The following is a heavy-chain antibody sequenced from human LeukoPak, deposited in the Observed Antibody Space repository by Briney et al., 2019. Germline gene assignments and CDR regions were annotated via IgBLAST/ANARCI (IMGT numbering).Heavy chain of an antibody. Sequence: PSETLSLTCAVSGGSISSSNWWSWVRQPPGKGLEWIGEIYHSGSTNYNPSLKSRVTISVDKSKNQFSLKLSSVTAADTAVYYCARRPRRDGYNLDYWGQGTLVTVSS. CDR3: ARRPRRDGYNLDY. CDR1: GGSISSSNW. D-gene: IGHD5-24*01. CDR2: IYHSGST. V-gene: IGHV4-4*02. J-gene: IGHJ4*02.